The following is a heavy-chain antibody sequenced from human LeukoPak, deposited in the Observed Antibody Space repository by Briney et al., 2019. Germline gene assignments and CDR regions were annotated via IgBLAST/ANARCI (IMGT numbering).Heavy chain of an antibody. CDR1: GFSFSSYW. D-gene: IGHD3-22*01. CDR2: ISSDGSST. V-gene: IGHV3-74*01. J-gene: IGHJ4*02. Sequence: GGSLRLSCAASGFSFSSYWMHWVRQAPGKGLVWVSRISSDGSSTIYADSVKGRFTISRDNAKNSLYLQMNSLRAEDTALYYCARARDSSGFSSLDYWGQGTLVTVSS. CDR3: ARARDSSGFSSLDY.